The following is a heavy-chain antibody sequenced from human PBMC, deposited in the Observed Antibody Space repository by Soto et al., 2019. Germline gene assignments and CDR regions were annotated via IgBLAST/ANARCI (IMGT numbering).Heavy chain of an antibody. CDR1: GFTFSSYS. V-gene: IGHV3-21*01. CDR2: ISSSSSYI. CDR3: ARDISGYSGYDFDY. Sequence: PGGSLRLSCAASGFTFSSYSMNWVRQAPGKGLEWVSSISSSSSYIYYADSVKGRFTISRDNAKNSLYLQMNSLRAEDTAVYYCARDISGYSGYDFDYWGQGTLVTVSS. J-gene: IGHJ4*02. D-gene: IGHD5-12*01.